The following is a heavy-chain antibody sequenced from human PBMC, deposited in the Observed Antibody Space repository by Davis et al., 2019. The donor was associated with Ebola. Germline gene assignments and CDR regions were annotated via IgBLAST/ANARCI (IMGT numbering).Heavy chain of an antibody. Sequence: ASVKVFCKASGYTFTSYGISWVRQAPGQGLEWLGWISGYSGDTKYEQKVQDRVTLTTDTSTNTAYMELRSLRSDDTAVYYCAKDSSSWYYFDDGGYPFDDWGQGTLVIVSS. CDR1: GYTFTSYG. CDR3: AKDSSSWYYFDDGGYPFDD. CDR2: ISGYSGDT. D-gene: IGHD3-22*01. J-gene: IGHJ4*02. V-gene: IGHV1-18*01.